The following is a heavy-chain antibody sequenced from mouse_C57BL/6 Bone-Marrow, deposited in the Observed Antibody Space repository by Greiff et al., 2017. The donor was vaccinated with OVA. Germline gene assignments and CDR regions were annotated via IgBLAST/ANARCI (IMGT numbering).Heavy chain of an antibody. CDR3: ASDGYYGAMDY. D-gene: IGHD2-3*01. J-gene: IGHJ4*01. CDR2: ISSGSSTI. V-gene: IGHV5-17*01. Sequence: DVMLVESGGGLVKPGGSLKLSCAASGFTFSDYGMHWVRQAPEKGLEWVAYISSGSSTIYYADTVKGRFTISRDNAKNTLFLQITSLRSEDTAMYYCASDGYYGAMDYWGQGTSVTVSS. CDR1: GFTFSDYG.